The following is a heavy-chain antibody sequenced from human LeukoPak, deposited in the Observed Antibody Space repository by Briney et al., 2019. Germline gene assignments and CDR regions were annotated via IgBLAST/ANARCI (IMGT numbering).Heavy chain of an antibody. D-gene: IGHD2-21*02. CDR2: IIPIFGTA. CDR3: ARVDGGGDGQFDY. J-gene: IGHJ4*02. CDR1: GYTFTSYG. V-gene: IGHV1-69*13. Sequence: SVKVSCKASGYTFTSYGISWVRQAPGQGLEWMGGIIPIFGTANYAQKFQGRVTITADESTSTAYMELSSLRSEDTAVYYCARVDGGGDGQFDYWGQGTLVTVSS.